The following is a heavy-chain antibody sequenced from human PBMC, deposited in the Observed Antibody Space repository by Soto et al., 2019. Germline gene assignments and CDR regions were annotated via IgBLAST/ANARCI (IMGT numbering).Heavy chain of an antibody. CDR1: GGSISSYY. D-gene: IGHD6-6*01. CDR3: ATAARRAGSFDS. CDR2: IYYSGST. Sequence: SETLSLTCTVSGGSISSYYWSWIRQPPGKGLEWIGYIYYSGSTNYNPSLKSRVTISVDTSKNQFSLKLSSVTAADTAVYYCATAARRAGSFDSWGQGTLVTVS. V-gene: IGHV4-59*01. J-gene: IGHJ4*02.